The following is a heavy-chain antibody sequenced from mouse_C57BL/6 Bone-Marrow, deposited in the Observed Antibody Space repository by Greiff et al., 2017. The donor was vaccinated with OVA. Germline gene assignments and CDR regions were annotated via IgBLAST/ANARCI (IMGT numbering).Heavy chain of an antibody. CDR1: GYTFTNYW. Sequence: QVQLQHSGAELVRPGTSVKMSCKASGYTFTNYWIGWAKQRPGHGLEWIGDIYPGGGYTNYNEKFKGKATLTADKSSSTAYMQFSSLTSEDSAIYYCARFDWQAWFAYWGQGTLVTVSA. D-gene: IGHD2-4*01. CDR3: ARFDWQAWFAY. CDR2: IYPGGGYT. J-gene: IGHJ3*01. V-gene: IGHV1-63*01.